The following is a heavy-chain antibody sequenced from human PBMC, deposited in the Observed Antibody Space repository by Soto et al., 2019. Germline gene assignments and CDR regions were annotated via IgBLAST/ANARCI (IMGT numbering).Heavy chain of an antibody. Sequence: SETLCLTCADYGGSGNGYYWNWIRQPPGNGLEWIGEINHTGGTHYNPSLKSRVTMSVDTSKNQFSLRLISVTAADTAIYYCARSGYYDSSAQLDYWGQGTLVTVPS. CDR2: INHTGGT. D-gene: IGHD3-22*01. J-gene: IGHJ4*02. CDR1: GGSGNGYY. CDR3: ARSGYYDSSAQLDY. V-gene: IGHV4-34*01.